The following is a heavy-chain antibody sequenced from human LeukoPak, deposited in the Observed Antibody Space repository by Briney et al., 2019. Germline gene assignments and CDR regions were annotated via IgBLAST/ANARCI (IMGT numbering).Heavy chain of an antibody. D-gene: IGHD3-10*01. V-gene: IGHV3-23*01. CDR1: GFTFSSYA. CDR2: ISGSGGST. CDR3: AKVGDYYGSGSYYTGAFDI. J-gene: IGHJ3*02. Sequence: GGSLRLSCAASGFTFSSYAMSWVRQAPGKGLEWVSAISGSGGSTHYADSVKGRFTISRDNSKNTLYLQMNSLRAEDTAVYYCAKVGDYYGSGSYYTGAFDIWGQGTMVTVSS.